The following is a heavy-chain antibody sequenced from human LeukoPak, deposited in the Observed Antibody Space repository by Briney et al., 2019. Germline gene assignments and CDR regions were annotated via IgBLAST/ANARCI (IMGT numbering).Heavy chain of an antibody. CDR3: ARGVPLYGDYYFDY. CDR2: IYSGGST. V-gene: IGHV3-53*01. CDR1: GFTVSSNY. D-gene: IGHD4-17*01. Sequence: GGSLRLSCAASGFTVSSNYMSWVRQAPGKGLEWVSVIYSGGSTYYADSVKGRFTISRDSSKNTLYLQMNSLRAEDTAVYYCARGVPLYGDYYFDYWGQGTLVTVSS. J-gene: IGHJ4*02.